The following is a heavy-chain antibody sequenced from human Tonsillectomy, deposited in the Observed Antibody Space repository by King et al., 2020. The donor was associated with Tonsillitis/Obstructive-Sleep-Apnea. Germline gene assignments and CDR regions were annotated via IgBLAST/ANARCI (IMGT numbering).Heavy chain of an antibody. V-gene: IGHV3-53*01. J-gene: IGHJ6*02. CDR1: GFTVSNNH. Sequence: VQLVESGGGLIKPGGSLRLSCAASGFTVSNNHMSWVRQAPGKGLEWVSLIYSSGTTYYADSVKGRFTISRDNYKNTLYLQMNSLRAEDTAVYYCARDLRSDFWSGDYYGMDVWGPGTTVTVSS. D-gene: IGHD3-3*01. CDR3: ARDLRSDFWSGDYYGMDV. CDR2: IYSSGTT.